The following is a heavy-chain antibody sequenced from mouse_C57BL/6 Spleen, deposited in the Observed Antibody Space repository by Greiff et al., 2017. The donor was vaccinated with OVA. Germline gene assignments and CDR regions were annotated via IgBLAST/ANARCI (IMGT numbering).Heavy chain of an antibody. CDR3: ARRRALTGTSWFAY. D-gene: IGHD4-1*01. CDR1: GYTFTSYW. CDR2: IHPNSGST. Sequence: QVQLQQPGAELVKPGASVKLSCKASGYTFTSYWMHWVKQRPGQGLEWIGMIHPNSGSTNYNEKFKSKATLTVDKSSSTAYMQLSSLTSEDSAVYYCARRRALTGTSWFAYWGQGTLVTVSA. J-gene: IGHJ3*01. V-gene: IGHV1-64*01.